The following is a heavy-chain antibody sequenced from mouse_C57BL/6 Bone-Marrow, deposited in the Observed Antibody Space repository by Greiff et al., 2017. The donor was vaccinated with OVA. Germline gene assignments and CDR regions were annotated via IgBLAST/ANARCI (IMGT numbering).Heavy chain of an antibody. CDR1: GFTFSSYT. V-gene: IGHV5-9*01. D-gene: IGHD1-1*01. CDR3: ARRTTVPMDD. Sequence: DVMLVESGGGLVKPGGSLKLSCAASGFTFSSYTMSWVRQTPEKRLEWVATISGGGGNTYYPDSVKGRFTISRDNAKNTLYLQMSSLRSEDTAVYYCARRTTVPMDDWGQGTSVTVSS. CDR2: ISGGGGNT. J-gene: IGHJ4*01.